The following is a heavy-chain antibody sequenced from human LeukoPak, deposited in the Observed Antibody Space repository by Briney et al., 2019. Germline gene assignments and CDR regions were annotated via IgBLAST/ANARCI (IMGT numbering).Heavy chain of an antibody. CDR3: ARDFGSSSSFDY. CDR2: IKQDGSEK. CDR1: GFSFSSYW. D-gene: IGHD6-13*01. V-gene: IGHV3-7*01. Sequence: PGGSVRLSCAASGFSFSSYWMSWVRQAPGKGLEWVANIKQDGSEKYYVDSVKGRFTISRDSAKNSLYLQMNSLRAEDTAVYYCARDFGSSSSFDYWGQGTLVTVSS. J-gene: IGHJ4*02.